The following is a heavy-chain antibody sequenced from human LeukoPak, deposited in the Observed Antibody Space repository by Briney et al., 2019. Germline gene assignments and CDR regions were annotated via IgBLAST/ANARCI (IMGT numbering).Heavy chain of an antibody. J-gene: IGHJ6*02. CDR2: IYSGGTI. CDR3: ARAPYRPYYYSSDV. V-gene: IGHV3-53*01. CDR1: RFTVSSNY. Sequence: GGSLRLSCAASRFTVSSNYMSWVRQAPGKGLEWVSIIYSGGTIHYADSVKGRFTISRDNAKNSLYLQMNSLRAEDTAVYYCARAPYRPYYYSSDVWGPGTTVIVS.